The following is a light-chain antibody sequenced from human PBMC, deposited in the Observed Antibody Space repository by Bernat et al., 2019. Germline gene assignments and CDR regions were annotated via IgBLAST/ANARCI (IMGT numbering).Light chain of an antibody. CDR2: RDN. J-gene: IGLJ3*02. CDR1: RLAN. CDR3: QAWDSSAGV. Sequence: SYELTQPPSVSVSPGQTASITCSGDRLANTCWYQQKPGQSPVVVIFRDNKRPSGIPERFSGSNPGNTATLTISGTQPMDEADYYCQAWDSSAGVFGGGTKLTVL. V-gene: IGLV3-1*01.